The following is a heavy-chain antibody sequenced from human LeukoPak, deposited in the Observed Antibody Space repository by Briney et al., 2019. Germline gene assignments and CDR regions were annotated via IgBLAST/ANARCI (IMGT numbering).Heavy chain of an antibody. Sequence: PGGSLRLSCAASGFTFSSYAMSWVRQAPGKGLGWVSAISGSGGSTYYADSVKGRFTISRDKSKNTRYLQMNSLRAEDTAVYYCAKDRGYCSGGSCYSLPHYYMDVWGKGTTVTVSS. CDR2: ISGSGGST. J-gene: IGHJ6*03. D-gene: IGHD2-15*01. CDR3: AKDRGYCSGGSCYSLPHYYMDV. V-gene: IGHV3-23*01. CDR1: GFTFSSYA.